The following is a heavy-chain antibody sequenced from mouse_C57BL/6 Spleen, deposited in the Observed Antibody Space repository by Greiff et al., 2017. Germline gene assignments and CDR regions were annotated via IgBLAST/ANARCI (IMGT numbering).Heavy chain of an antibody. CDR2: IDPSDSYT. Sequence: QVQLQQPGAELVKPGASVKLSCKASGYTFTSYWMQWVKQRPGQGLEWIGEIDPSDSYTNYNQKFKGKAPLTVDTSSSTAYMQLSSLTSEDSAVYYCARKGIYYDYDGDYAMDYWGQGTSVTVSS. CDR1: GYTFTSYW. V-gene: IGHV1-50*01. J-gene: IGHJ4*01. D-gene: IGHD2-4*01. CDR3: ARKGIYYDYDGDYAMDY.